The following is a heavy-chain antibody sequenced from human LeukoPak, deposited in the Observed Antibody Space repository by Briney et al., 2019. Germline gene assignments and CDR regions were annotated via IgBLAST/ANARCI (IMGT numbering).Heavy chain of an antibody. CDR3: ATASGNYYDSSGYPPLWY. Sequence: ASVKVSCKVSGYTLTELSIHWVRKPPGKGLGGRGGFVPEDGETIYAQKFQGRVTMTEDTSTDTAYMELSSLRSEDTAVYYCATASGNYYDSSGYPPLWYWGQGTLVTVSS. CDR2: FVPEDGET. CDR1: GYTLTELS. D-gene: IGHD3-22*01. V-gene: IGHV1-24*01. J-gene: IGHJ4*02.